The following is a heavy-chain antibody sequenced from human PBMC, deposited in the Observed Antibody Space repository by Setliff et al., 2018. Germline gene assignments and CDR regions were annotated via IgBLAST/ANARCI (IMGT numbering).Heavy chain of an antibody. CDR3: SRLVRFCTKTACQRLSGGEF. D-gene: IGHD2-8*01. Sequence: ASVKVSCKASGYTFTNYGITWVRQAPGQGLEWMGWINNYNFNTNYAQKLQGRVTMTTDTSTSTAYLELRSLGSDDTAVYYCSRLVRFCTKTACQRLSGGEFWGQGTLVTV. CDR1: GYTFTNYG. CDR2: INNYNFNT. J-gene: IGHJ4*02. V-gene: IGHV1-18*01.